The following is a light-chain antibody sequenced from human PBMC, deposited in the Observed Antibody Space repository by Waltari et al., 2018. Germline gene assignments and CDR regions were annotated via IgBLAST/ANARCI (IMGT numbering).Light chain of an antibody. CDR1: QIVSTD. CDR2: GTS. J-gene: IGKJ5*01. CDR3: QQYGDRPPIT. V-gene: IGKV3-15*01. Sequence: EVVMTQSPAPLSVSPGERATLSCRASQIVSTDLAWYQQRPGQGPRLLIYGTSTRATGVPARFSGSGSGTEFTLTISSLQSEDFAVYYCQQYGDRPPITFGQGTRLDIK.